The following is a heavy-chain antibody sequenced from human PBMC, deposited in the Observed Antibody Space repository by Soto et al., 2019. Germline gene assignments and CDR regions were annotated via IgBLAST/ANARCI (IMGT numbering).Heavy chain of an antibody. CDR1: GFTFSSYG. CDR3: AKPIIAAPRNYYYYYGMDV. CDR2: ISYDGSNK. D-gene: IGHD6-13*01. J-gene: IGHJ6*01. Sequence: QVQLVESGGGVVQPGRSLRLSCAASGFTFSSYGMHWVRQAPGKGLEWVAVISYDGSNKYYADSVKGRFTISRDNSKNTLYLQMNSLRAEDTAVYYCAKPIIAAPRNYYYYYGMDVW. V-gene: IGHV3-30*18.